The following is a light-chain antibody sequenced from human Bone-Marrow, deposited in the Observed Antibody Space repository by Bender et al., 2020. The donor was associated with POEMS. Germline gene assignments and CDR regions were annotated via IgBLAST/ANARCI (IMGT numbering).Light chain of an antibody. CDR3: SSYAGSNSVV. Sequence: QSALTQPRSMSGSPGQSVTISSTGTGRGFHDSTFVPWFQHHPAKAPKRMICWLSKRPSGVPDRFSGSKCANTASLTVSGLQAEDEADYYCSSYAGSNSVVFGGGTKLTVL. CDR2: WLS. CDR1: GRGFHDSTF. J-gene: IGLJ2*01. V-gene: IGLV2-11*01.